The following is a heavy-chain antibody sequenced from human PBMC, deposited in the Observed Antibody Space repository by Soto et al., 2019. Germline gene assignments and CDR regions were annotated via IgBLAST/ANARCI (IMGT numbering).Heavy chain of an antibody. CDR3: ARGVTIFAWFDP. Sequence: QVQLQESGPGLVKPSGTLSLTCAVSRGSISSSNWWSWVRQPPGQGLEWIGEIYHSGSTNYNPSLKSRGTISVDKSKHLFSLKLSSVTAADTAGYYCARGVTIFAWFDPWGQGTLVTVSS. CDR2: IYHSGST. D-gene: IGHD3-9*01. J-gene: IGHJ5*02. CDR1: RGSISSSNW. V-gene: IGHV4-4*02.